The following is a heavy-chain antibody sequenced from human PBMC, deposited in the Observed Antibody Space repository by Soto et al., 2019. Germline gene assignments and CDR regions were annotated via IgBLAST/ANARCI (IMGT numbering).Heavy chain of an antibody. Sequence: ASVKVSCKASGYTFTGYYMHWVRQAPGQGLEWMGWINPNSGGTNYAQKFQGWVTMTRDTSISTAYMELSRLRSDDTAVYYCARDGDDYVWGSYRPRPFDYWGQGTLVTVSS. V-gene: IGHV1-2*04. J-gene: IGHJ4*02. CDR1: GYTFTGYY. D-gene: IGHD3-16*02. CDR2: INPNSGGT. CDR3: ARDGDDYVWGSYRPRPFDY.